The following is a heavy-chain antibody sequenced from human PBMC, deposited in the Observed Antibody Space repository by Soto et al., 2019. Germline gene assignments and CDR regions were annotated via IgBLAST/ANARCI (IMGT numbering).Heavy chain of an antibody. CDR3: ARQISNFRYDDYAMDV. D-gene: IGHD4-4*01. CDR2: IYPGDSDT. Sequence: LGESLKISCKGSGYTFTDYWIGWVRQLPGKGLEWMGIIYPGDSDTRYSPSFQGHVTITVDKSTNTAYLQLNTLRASDTAMYYCARQISNFRYDDYAMDVWGQGTTVTASS. CDR1: GYTFTDYW. J-gene: IGHJ6*02. V-gene: IGHV5-51*01.